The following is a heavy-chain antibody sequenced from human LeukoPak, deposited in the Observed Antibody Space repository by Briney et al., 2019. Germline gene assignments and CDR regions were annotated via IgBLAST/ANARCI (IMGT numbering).Heavy chain of an antibody. CDR2: ISSSSSTI. CDR3: ARDDYGSLDY. D-gene: IGHD4/OR15-4a*01. V-gene: IGHV3-48*04. Sequence: PGGSLRLSCVASGFTFSSYSMNWVRQAPGKGLEWVSYISSSSSTIYYADSVKGRFTISRDNAKDSLYLQMNSLRVEDTAVYYCARDDYGSLDYWGQGTLVTVSS. J-gene: IGHJ4*02. CDR1: GFTFSSYS.